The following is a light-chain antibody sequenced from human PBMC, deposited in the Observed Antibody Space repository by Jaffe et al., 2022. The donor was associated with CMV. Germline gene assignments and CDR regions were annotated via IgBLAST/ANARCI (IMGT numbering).Light chain of an antibody. Sequence: DIQMTQSPSSLSASVGDRVTITCRASQSISSYLNWYQQKPGKAPNLLIYGASSLQSGVPSRFSGNGSGTHFTLTISSLQPEDFATYYCQQGYNTPWTFGQGTKVEIK. CDR3: QQGYNTPWT. V-gene: IGKV1-39*01. CDR2: GAS. J-gene: IGKJ1*01. CDR1: QSISSY.